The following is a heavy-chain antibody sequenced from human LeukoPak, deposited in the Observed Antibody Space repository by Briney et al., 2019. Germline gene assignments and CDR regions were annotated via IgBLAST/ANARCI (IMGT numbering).Heavy chain of an antibody. CDR1: GYTLTNYG. D-gene: IGHD2-15*01. J-gene: IGHJ5*02. V-gene: IGHV1-18*01. Sequence: ASVKVSCKASGYTLTNYGISWVRQAPGQGLEWMGWISAYNGNTNYAQKLQGRVTMTTDTSTSTAYMELRSLRSDDTAVYYCARWLSHRSGGACYNPEGWFDPWGQGTLVTVSS. CDR2: ISAYNGNT. CDR3: ARWLSHRSGGACYNPEGWFDP.